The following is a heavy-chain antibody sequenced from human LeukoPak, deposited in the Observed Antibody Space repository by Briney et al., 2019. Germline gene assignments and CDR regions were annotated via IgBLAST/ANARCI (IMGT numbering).Heavy chain of an antibody. CDR1: GGSISSYY. Sequence: PSETLSLTCTVSGGSISSYYWSWIRQPPGKGLEWIGYIYYSGSTNYNPSHKSRVTISVDTSKNQFSLKLSSVTAADTAVYYCAREVRGVISYYFDYWGQGTLVTVSS. J-gene: IGHJ4*02. CDR2: IYYSGST. V-gene: IGHV4-59*12. D-gene: IGHD3-10*01. CDR3: AREVRGVISYYFDY.